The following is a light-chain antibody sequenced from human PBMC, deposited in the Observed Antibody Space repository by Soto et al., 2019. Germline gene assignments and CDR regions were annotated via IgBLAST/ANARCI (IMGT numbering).Light chain of an antibody. V-gene: IGLV8-61*01. J-gene: IGLJ3*02. CDR2: STN. Sequence: QTVVTQEPPFSVSPGRTVTLTCGLSSGSVSTSYYPSWYQQTPGQAPRTLIYSTNTRSSGVPDRFSGSILGNKAALTITGAQADDESDYYCVLYMGSGIWVFGGGTKVTVL. CDR3: VLYMGSGIWV. CDR1: SGSVSTSYY.